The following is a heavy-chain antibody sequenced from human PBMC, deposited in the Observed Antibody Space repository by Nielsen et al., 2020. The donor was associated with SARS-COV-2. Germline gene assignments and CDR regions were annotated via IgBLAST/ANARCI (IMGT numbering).Heavy chain of an antibody. V-gene: IGHV3-30*04. CDR3: ARETLDYTSSFVDI. CDR1: GFTFRSHA. D-gene: IGHD6-6*01. J-gene: IGHJ5*02. Sequence: GESLKISCAASGFTFRSHAMHWVRQAPGKGLDWLTIISSDGGNEHYAESVRGRFTISRDNSKNTLYLQLNSLRPEDTAVYYCARETLDYTSSFVDIWGQGTLVTVSP. CDR2: ISSDGGNE.